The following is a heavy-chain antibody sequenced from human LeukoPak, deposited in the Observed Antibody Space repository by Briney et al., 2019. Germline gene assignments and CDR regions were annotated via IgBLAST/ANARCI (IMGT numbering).Heavy chain of an antibody. D-gene: IGHD6-25*01. Sequence: PSETLSLTCTVSGGSISGYYWSWIRQPAGKGLEWIGPMSTSGNSNYNPSFVNPVTMSVDTSKNQFSLNLSSVTAADTAVYYCARESGSMRWFDPWGQGTLVTVSS. CDR2: MSTSGNS. CDR3: ARESGSMRWFDP. J-gene: IGHJ5*02. CDR1: GGSISGYY. V-gene: IGHV4-4*07.